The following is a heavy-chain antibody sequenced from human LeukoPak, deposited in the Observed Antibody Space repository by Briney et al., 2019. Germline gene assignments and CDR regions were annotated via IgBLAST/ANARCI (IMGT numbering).Heavy chain of an antibody. D-gene: IGHD6-13*01. J-gene: IGHJ4*02. CDR3: ARQGIAAAGVDY. V-gene: IGHV4-39*01. Sequence: SETLSLTCTVSGGSISSSSAYWGWIRQPPGKGLEWIGSIYYSKNTYYNPSLKSRVTISVDTSKNQFSLKLSSVTAADTAVYYCARQGIAAAGVDYWGQGTLVTVSS. CDR1: GGSISSSSAY. CDR2: IYYSKNT.